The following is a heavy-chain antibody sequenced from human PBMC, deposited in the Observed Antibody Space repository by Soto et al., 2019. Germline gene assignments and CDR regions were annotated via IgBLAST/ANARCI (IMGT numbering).Heavy chain of an antibody. CDR3: ATAMIVGYYYYYYGMDV. Sequence: RASVKVSCKASGGTFSSYAISWVRQAPGQGLEWMGGIIPIFGTANYAQKFQGGVTITADESTSTAYMELSSLRSEDTAVYYCATAMIVGYYYYYYGMDVWGQGTTVTVSS. D-gene: IGHD3-22*01. CDR2: IIPIFGTA. V-gene: IGHV1-69*13. J-gene: IGHJ6*02. CDR1: GGTFSSYA.